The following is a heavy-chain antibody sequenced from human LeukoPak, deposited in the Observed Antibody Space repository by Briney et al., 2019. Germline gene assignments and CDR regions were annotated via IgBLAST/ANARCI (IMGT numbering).Heavy chain of an antibody. CDR2: IYKGGDTI. CDR3: ARGHWGLDY. V-gene: IGHV3-11*04. J-gene: IGHJ4*02. Sequence: GGSLRLSCATSGFTFSDHYMTWIRQAPGKGLQTVSYIYKGGDTIFYADSVRGRFTISRDNAESSVYLQMNSLSAEDTAVYYCARGHWGLDYWGRGTLVTVSS. CDR1: GFTFSDHY. D-gene: IGHD7-27*01.